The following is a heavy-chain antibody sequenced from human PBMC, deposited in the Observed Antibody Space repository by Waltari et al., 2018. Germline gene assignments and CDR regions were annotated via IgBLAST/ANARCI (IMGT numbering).Heavy chain of an antibody. J-gene: IGHJ5*02. CDR2: INHSGST. D-gene: IGHD4-17*01. CDR3: AREKRTVTTVGWLDP. CDR1: GGSFSGYY. Sequence: QVQLQQWGAGLLKPSETLSLTCAVYGGSFSGYYWSWIRQPPGKGLEWIGEINHSGSTNYNSSPKSRVTRSIDTSKNQFSLKLSSVTSADTAVYYCAREKRTVTTVGWLDPCGHGTLVTVSS. V-gene: IGHV4-34*01.